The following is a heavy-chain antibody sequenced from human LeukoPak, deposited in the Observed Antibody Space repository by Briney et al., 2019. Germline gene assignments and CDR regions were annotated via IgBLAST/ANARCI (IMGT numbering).Heavy chain of an antibody. J-gene: IGHJ5*02. CDR1: GGSISSYY. D-gene: IGHD2-2*01. Sequence: SETLSLTCTVSGGSISSYYWSWIRQPPGKGLEWIGYIYYSGSTNYNPSLKSRVTISVDTSKNQFSLKLSSVTAADTAVYYRARVEGIYCSSTSCYGNWFDPWGQGTLVTVSS. CDR3: ARVEGIYCSSTSCYGNWFDP. CDR2: IYYSGST. V-gene: IGHV4-59*12.